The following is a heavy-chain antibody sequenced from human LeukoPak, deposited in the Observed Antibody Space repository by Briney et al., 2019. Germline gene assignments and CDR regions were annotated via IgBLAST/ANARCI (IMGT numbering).Heavy chain of an antibody. CDR3: VRVEILSSGWSCLRY. CDR2: INWNSGSM. Sequence: PGGSLRLSCAASGFTFDDYAMHWVRQAPGKGLEWVSGINWNSGSMGYADSVKGRFTISRDNAKNSLYLQMNSLSAEDTALYYCVRVEILSSGWSCLRYWGQGTLVTVSS. V-gene: IGHV3-9*01. D-gene: IGHD6-19*01. J-gene: IGHJ4*02. CDR1: GFTFDDYA.